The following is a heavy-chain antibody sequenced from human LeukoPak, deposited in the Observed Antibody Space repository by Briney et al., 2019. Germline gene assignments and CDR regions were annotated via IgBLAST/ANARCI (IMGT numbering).Heavy chain of an antibody. CDR2: IYYSGST. D-gene: IGHD3-22*01. Sequence: KPSETLSLTCTVSGGSISSGGYYWSWIRQPAGKGLEWIGYIYYSGSTNYNPSLKSRVTISVDTSKNQFSLKMNSVTAADTAVYYCARGAPSGYYYCGFWGQGTLVTVSS. V-gene: IGHV4-61*10. CDR1: GGSISSGGYY. J-gene: IGHJ4*02. CDR3: ARGAPSGYYYCGF.